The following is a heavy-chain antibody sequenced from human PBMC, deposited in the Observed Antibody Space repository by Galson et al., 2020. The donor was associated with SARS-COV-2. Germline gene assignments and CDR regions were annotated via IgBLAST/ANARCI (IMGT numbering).Heavy chain of an antibody. D-gene: IGHD3-10*01. V-gene: IGHV4-39*01. J-gene: IGHJ4*02. Sequence: SETLSLTCTVSGGSISSSSYYWGWIRQPPGKGLEWIGSIYYSGSTYYNPSLKSRVTISVDTSKNQFSLKLSSVTAADTAVYYCAKGPLAMLIHYYGLVAPTPSFDYWGQGTLVTVSS. CDR1: GGSISSSSYY. CDR2: IYYSGST. CDR3: AKGPLAMLIHYYGLVAPTPSFDY.